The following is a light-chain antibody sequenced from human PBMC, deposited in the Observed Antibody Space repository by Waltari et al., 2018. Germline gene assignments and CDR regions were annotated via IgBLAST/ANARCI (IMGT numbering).Light chain of an antibody. CDR3: LLYISSDIWV. CDR1: SGPVLNSYS. J-gene: IGLJ3*02. CDR2: STD. Sequence: QTVVTQEPLFSVSPGGTVTLTCGLASGPVLNSYSPSWYQPTPGQAPRTLNVSTDTRGSGVPDRFAGSILGNEAALTITGAQADDESDYYCLLYISSDIWVFGGGTKLTVL. V-gene: IGLV8-61*01.